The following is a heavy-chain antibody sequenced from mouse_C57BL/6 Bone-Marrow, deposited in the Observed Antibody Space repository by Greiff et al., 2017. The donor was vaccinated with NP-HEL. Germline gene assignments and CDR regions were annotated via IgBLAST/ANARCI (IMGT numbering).Heavy chain of an antibody. V-gene: IGHV5-12*01. CDR1: GFTFSDYY. CDR3: ARRWDYLYAMDY. CDR2: ISNGGGST. D-gene: IGHD2-4*01. J-gene: IGHJ4*01. Sequence: EVMLVESGGGLVQPGGSLKLSCAASGFTFSDYYMYWVRQTPEKRLEWVAYISNGGGSTYYPDTVKGRFTISRDNAKNTLYLQMSRLKSEDTAMYYCARRWDYLYAMDYWGQGTSVTVSS.